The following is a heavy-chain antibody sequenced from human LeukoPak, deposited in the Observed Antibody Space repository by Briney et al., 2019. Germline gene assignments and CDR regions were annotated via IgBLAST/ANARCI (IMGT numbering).Heavy chain of an antibody. Sequence: SETLSLTCAVSGGSISSGGYSWSWIRQPPGKGLEWIGYIYHSGSTYYNPSLKSRVTISVDRSKNQFSLKLSSVTAADTAVYYCARGLRVWGVSWPRLGGDAFDIWGQGTMVTVSS. V-gene: IGHV4-30-2*01. D-gene: IGHD3-10*01. CDR2: IYHSGST. CDR1: GGSISSGGYS. J-gene: IGHJ3*02. CDR3: ARGLRVWGVSWPRLGGDAFDI.